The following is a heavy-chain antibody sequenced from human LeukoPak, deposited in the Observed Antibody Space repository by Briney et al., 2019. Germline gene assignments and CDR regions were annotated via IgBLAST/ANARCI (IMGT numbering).Heavy chain of an antibody. Sequence: GGSLRLSCAASGFTFSSYCMSWVRQAPGKGLEWVANIKQDISEKYYVDSVEGRFTISRDNAKNSLYLQMNSLRAEDTAVYYCARDPLGWDTANFDYWGQGTLVTVSS. CDR2: IKQDISEK. CDR1: GFTFSSYC. J-gene: IGHJ4*02. V-gene: IGHV3-7*01. CDR3: ARDPLGWDTANFDY. D-gene: IGHD1-26*01.